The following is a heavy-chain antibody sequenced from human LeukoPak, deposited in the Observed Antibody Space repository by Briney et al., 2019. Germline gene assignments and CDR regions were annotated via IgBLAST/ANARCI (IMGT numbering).Heavy chain of an antibody. D-gene: IGHD1-26*01. V-gene: IGHV3-30*02. CDR3: AKDFRPVGANSHYFDY. J-gene: IGHJ4*02. CDR1: GFDFSIYD. CDR2: IRYDGRHK. Sequence: AGGSLRLSCAASGFDFSIYDMYWVRQAPGKGLEWVAYIRYDGRHKDYADSVKGRFTISRDNSKNTLYLQMNSLRAEDTAVYYCAKDFRPVGANSHYFDYWGQGTLVTVSS.